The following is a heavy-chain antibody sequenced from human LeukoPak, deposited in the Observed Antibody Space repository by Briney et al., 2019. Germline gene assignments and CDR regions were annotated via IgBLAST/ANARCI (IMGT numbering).Heavy chain of an antibody. Sequence: SVKVSCKASGYTFTYRYLHWVRQAPGQALEWMGWITPFNGNTNYAQRFQDRVTITRDRSMSTAYMELSSLRSEDTAMYYCATWDHDAFDIWGQGTMVTVSS. J-gene: IGHJ3*02. CDR3: ATWDHDAFDI. D-gene: IGHD1-26*01. CDR2: ITPFNGNT. CDR1: GYTFTYRY. V-gene: IGHV1-45*02.